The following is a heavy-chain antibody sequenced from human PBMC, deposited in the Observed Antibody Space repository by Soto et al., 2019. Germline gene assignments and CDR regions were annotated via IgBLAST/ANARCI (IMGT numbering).Heavy chain of an antibody. V-gene: IGHV5-51*01. J-gene: IGHJ4*02. CDR3: ARLNRAYYDSSGYYYFYY. Sequence: GESLKISCKGSGYSFTSYWIGWVRQMPGKGLEWMGIIYPGDSDTRYSPSFQGQVTISADKSISTAYLQWGSLKASDTAMYYCARLNRAYYDSSGYYYFYYWGQGTLVTVS. CDR2: IYPGDSDT. D-gene: IGHD3-22*01. CDR1: GYSFTSYW.